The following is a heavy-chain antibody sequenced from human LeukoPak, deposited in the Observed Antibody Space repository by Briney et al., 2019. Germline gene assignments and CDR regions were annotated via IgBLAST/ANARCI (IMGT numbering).Heavy chain of an antibody. CDR1: GFTFSSYG. J-gene: IGHJ4*02. Sequence: PGGSLRLSCAASGFTFSSYGMHWVRQAPGKGLEWVAVILSDGSKEFYTDSVKGRFTISRDNSKNTLYLQMNSLRAEDTAVYYCANAHIVGATRDYWGQGTLVTVSS. CDR2: ILSDGSKE. CDR3: ANAHIVGATRDY. D-gene: IGHD1-26*01. V-gene: IGHV3-30*19.